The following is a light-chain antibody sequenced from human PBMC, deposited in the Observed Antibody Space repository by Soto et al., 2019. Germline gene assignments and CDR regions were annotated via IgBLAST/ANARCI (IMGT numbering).Light chain of an antibody. CDR2: DAS. Sequence: EIVLANSPATLSLSPGERATLSCRASRSVGSSLAWHQQKPGQPPRLLIYDASNRATGIPARFSGSGSGTDFTLTISSLEPEDFAVYYCQHGRTFGQGTKLEI. CDR3: QHGRT. V-gene: IGKV3-11*01. J-gene: IGKJ2*01. CDR1: RSVGSS.